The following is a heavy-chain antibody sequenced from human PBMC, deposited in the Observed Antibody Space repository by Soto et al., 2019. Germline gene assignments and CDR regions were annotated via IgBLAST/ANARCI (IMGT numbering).Heavy chain of an antibody. D-gene: IGHD3-9*01. CDR1: GGSFSGYY. CDR3: AGSRGDWLLFSRGRTRVAFDI. J-gene: IGHJ3*02. Sequence: QVQLQQWGAGLLKPSETLSLTCAVYGGSFSGYYWSWIRQPPGKGLEWIGEINHSGSTNYNPSLKSRVTISVDTSKNQFSLKLSSVTAADTAVYYCAGSRGDWLLFSRGRTRVAFDIWGQGTMVTVSS. V-gene: IGHV4-34*01. CDR2: INHSGST.